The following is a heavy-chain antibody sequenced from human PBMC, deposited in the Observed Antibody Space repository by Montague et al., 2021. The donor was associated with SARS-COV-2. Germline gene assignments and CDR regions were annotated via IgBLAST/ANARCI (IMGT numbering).Heavy chain of an antibody. CDR1: GFSLSTSGMC. D-gene: IGHD3-22*01. Sequence: PALVKPTQTLTLTCTFSGFSLSTSGMCVSWIRQPSGKALEWLARIDWDDDKYYSTSLKTRLTISKGTSKNQVVLTMTNMDPVDTATYYCARTPYYYDSSGYYYGAFDIWGQGTMVTVSS. J-gene: IGHJ3*02. V-gene: IGHV2-70*11. CDR2: IDWDDDK. CDR3: ARTPYYYDSSGYYYGAFDI.